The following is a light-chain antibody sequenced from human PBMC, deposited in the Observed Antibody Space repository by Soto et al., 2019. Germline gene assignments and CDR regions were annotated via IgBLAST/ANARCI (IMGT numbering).Light chain of an antibody. CDR2: YDS. V-gene: IGLV3-21*04. CDR3: QVWDSSSDHVI. CDR1: SIGSKS. Sequence: SYELTQPPSVSLAPGQTASITCGGNSIGSKSVHWYQQKPGQAPIVVIYYDSDRPSGIPERFAGANSGNTAPLYISRVEAGDEADYYCQVWDSSSDHVIFGGGTKLPVL. J-gene: IGLJ2*01.